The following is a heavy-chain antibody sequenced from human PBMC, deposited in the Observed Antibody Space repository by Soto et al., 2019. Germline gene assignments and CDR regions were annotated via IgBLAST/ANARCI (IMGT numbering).Heavy chain of an antibody. CDR3: ARGLDEQQLADY. CDR1: GYTFTGYY. CDR2: INPNSGGT. V-gene: IGHV1-2*04. D-gene: IGHD6-13*01. J-gene: IGHJ4*02. Sequence: VASVKVSCKASGYTFTGYYMHWVRQAPGQGLEWMGWINPNSGGTNYAQKFQGWVTMTRDTSISTAYMELSRLRSDDTAVYYCARGLDEQQLADYWGQGTLVTVSS.